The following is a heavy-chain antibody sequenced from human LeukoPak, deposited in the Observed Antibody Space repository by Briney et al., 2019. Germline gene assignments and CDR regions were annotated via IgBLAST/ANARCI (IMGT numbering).Heavy chain of an antibody. V-gene: IGHV1-18*01. Sequence: GASVKVSFKASGYTFTIYGISWVRQAPGQGLEWVGWISAYNGNTNYAQKLQGRVTMTTDTSTSTAYMELRSLRSDDTAVYYCARDLPTRDYYDSSGYYRYWGQGTLVTVSS. D-gene: IGHD3-22*01. J-gene: IGHJ4*02. CDR2: ISAYNGNT. CDR3: ARDLPTRDYYDSSGYYRY. CDR1: GYTFTIYG.